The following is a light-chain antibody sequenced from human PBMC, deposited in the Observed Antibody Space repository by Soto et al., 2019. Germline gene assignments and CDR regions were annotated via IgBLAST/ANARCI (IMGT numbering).Light chain of an antibody. CDR3: QQFGRSPSMYT. CDR1: QSISSW. V-gene: IGKV1-5*01. Sequence: DIQMTQSPSTLSASIGDRVTITCRASQSISSWLAWYQQKPGKAPKLLIYDASSLESGVPSRFSGSGSGTEFTLIISSLQPEDFATYYCQQFGRSPSMYTFGQGTRLEIK. CDR2: DAS. J-gene: IGKJ5*01.